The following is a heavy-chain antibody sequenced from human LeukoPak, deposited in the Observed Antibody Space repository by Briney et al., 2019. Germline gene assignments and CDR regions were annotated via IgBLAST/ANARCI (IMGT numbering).Heavy chain of an antibody. CDR1: GGSISSGDYY. D-gene: IGHD3-3*01. Sequence: SETLSLTCTVSGGSISSGDYYWSWIRQPPGKGLEWIGYIYYNGSTYYSPSLKSRVTISVDTSKNQFSLKLSSVTAADTAVYYCARSRVWSDYWGYFDYWGQGTLVTVSS. V-gene: IGHV4-30-4*01. CDR2: IYYNGST. CDR3: ARSRVWSDYWGYFDY. J-gene: IGHJ4*02.